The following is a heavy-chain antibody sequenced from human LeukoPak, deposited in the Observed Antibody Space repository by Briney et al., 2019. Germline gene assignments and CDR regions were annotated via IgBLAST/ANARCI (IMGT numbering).Heavy chain of an antibody. CDR2: IYYSGST. J-gene: IGHJ4*02. CDR1: GGSISSSSYY. V-gene: IGHV4-39*07. Sequence: PSETLSLSCTVSGGSISSSSYYWGWIRQPPGKGLVWIGSIYYSGSTYSNPSLKSRVTISVYTSKNQFFLKLSSVTAADTAVYYCARPGYCSSTCCYTPEWDFDYWGQGTPVTLSS. CDR3: ARPGYCSSTCCYTPEWDFDY. D-gene: IGHD2-2*02.